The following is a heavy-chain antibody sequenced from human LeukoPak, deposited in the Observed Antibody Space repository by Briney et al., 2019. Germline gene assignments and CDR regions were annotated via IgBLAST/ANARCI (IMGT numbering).Heavy chain of an antibody. Sequence: GGSLRLSCAASGFTFSSYGMHWVRQAPGKGLEWVAVIWYDGSNKYYADSVKGRFTISRDNSKNTLYLQMNSLRAEDTAVYYCATVAARDYYYYIDVWGKGTTVTVSS. V-gene: IGHV3-33*01. J-gene: IGHJ6*03. CDR3: ATVAARDYYYYIDV. D-gene: IGHD2-15*01. CDR2: IWYDGSNK. CDR1: GFTFSSYG.